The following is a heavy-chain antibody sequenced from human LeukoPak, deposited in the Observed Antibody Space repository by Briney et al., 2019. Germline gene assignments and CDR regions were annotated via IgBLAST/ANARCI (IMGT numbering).Heavy chain of an antibody. CDR3: ARGGGYSYGSFDY. CDR2: ISWDGNSS. V-gene: IGHV3-43D*03. D-gene: IGHD5-18*01. J-gene: IGHJ4*02. CDR1: GFAFDDFA. Sequence: QAGGSLRLSCAASGFAFDDFAMHWVRQAPGKGLEWVSLISWDGNSSYYADSVRGRFTVSRDNAKNTLYLQMNSLRAEDTAVYYCARGGGYSYGSFDYWGQGTLVTVSS.